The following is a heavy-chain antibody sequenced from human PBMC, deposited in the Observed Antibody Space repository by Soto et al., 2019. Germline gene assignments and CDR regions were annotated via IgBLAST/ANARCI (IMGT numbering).Heavy chain of an antibody. Sequence: SETLSLTCAVYGGSFSGYYWSWIRQPPGKGLEWIGEINHSGSTNYNPSLKSRVTISVDTSKNQFSLKLSSVTAADTAVYYCARRPYYYGPQFDYWGQGTLVTVS. V-gene: IGHV4-34*01. CDR2: INHSGST. J-gene: IGHJ4*02. CDR1: GGSFSGYY. D-gene: IGHD3-10*01. CDR3: ARRPYYYGPQFDY.